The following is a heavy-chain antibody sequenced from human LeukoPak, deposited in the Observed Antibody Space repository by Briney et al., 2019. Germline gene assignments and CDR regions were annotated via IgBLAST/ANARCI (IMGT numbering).Heavy chain of an antibody. CDR1: GFTFSSYA. CDR3: AKSGRYCSGGTCYQEASLDY. J-gene: IGHJ4*02. V-gene: IGHV3-23*01. Sequence: GGSLRLSCAASGFTFSSYAMHWVRQAPGKGLEWVSAISGSGGSTYYADSVKGRFTISRDNSKNTLYLQMNSLRAEDTALYYCAKSGRYCSGGTCYQEASLDYWGQGTLVAVSS. CDR2: ISGSGGST. D-gene: IGHD2-15*01.